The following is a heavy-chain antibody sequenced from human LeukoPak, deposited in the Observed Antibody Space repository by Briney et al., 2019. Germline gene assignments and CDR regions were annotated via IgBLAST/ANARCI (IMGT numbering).Heavy chain of an antibody. CDR3: ARDPPRRELLLDAFDI. CDR2: ISSSGSTI. J-gene: IGHJ3*02. V-gene: IGHV3-11*01. CDR1: GFTFSDYY. Sequence: GGSLRLSCAASGFTFSDYYMSWIRQAPGKGLEWVSYISSSGSTIYYADSVKGRFTISRDNAKNSLYLQMNSLRAEDTAVYYCARDPPRRELLLDAFDIWGQGTMVTVSS. D-gene: IGHD1-26*01.